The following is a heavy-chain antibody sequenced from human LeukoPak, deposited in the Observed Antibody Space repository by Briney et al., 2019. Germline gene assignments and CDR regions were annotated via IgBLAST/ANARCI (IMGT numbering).Heavy chain of an antibody. CDR2: FDPEGAET. V-gene: IGHV1-24*01. CDR1: GYTVTELS. J-gene: IGHJ4*02. Sequence: ASVKVSCKVSGYTVTELSMHWVRQAPGKGLEWMGGFDPEGAETIYAQKFQGRATMTEDTSRDTAYMKMSSLTSEDTAVYYCATFTRYSSSWGFDYWGQGTLVTVSS. CDR3: ATFTRYSSSWGFDY. D-gene: IGHD6-13*01.